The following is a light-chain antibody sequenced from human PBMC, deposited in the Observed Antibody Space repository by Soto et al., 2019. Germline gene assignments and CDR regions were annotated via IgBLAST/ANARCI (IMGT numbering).Light chain of an antibody. CDR2: DAS. Sequence: AIQMTQSPSSLSASKGDRVTITCRASQVITNNVAWYQQKPGKAPKLLIYDASNLQSGVPSRFSGSGSNREFTLTISSLQPEYFATYYCLQDYNYPRTFGQGTKVEI. V-gene: IGKV1-6*01. CDR3: LQDYNYPRT. J-gene: IGKJ1*01. CDR1: QVITNN.